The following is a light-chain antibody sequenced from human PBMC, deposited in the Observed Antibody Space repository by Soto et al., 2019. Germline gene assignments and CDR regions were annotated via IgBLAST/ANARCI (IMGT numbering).Light chain of an antibody. CDR2: GAS. J-gene: IGKJ1*01. CDR3: LQYHNLWA. V-gene: IGKV3-15*01. Sequence: EIVLTQSPATLSVSPGERATLSCRASQSVSSNLAWYQQKPGQAPRLLIYGASTRAPGVPARFSGSGSGTEFTLTISSLQPEDFTVYSCLQYHNLWAFGQGTKV. CDR1: QSVSSN.